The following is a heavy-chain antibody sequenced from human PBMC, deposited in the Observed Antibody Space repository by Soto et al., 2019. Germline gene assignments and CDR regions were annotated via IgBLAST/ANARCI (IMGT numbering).Heavy chain of an antibody. CDR2: LSYEGSEE. CDR1: GFNFGVFG. D-gene: IGHD6-19*01. Sequence: LRLSCAASGFNFGVFGIHWVRQAPGKGLEWLSVLSYEGSEEYYADSVRGRFTISRDNSKNTLFLQMDSLRVDDTGVYYCALTRRSSLLEVAGPGFEYWGQGTLVTVSS. J-gene: IGHJ4*02. V-gene: IGHV3-30*03. CDR3: ALTRRSSLLEVAGPGFEY.